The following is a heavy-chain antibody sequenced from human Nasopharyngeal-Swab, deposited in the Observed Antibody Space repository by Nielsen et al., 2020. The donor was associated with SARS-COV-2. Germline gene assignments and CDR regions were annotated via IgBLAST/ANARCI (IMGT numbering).Heavy chain of an antibody. Sequence: GESLKISCAASGFTFSNYWMTWVRQAPGKGLEWVANIKQDGSKKNYVDSVKGRFTISRDDAMNSLYLQMNSLRAEDTAVYYCATHNGYRFENWGQGTLVSVSS. CDR2: IKQDGSKK. J-gene: IGHJ4*02. V-gene: IGHV3-7*05. D-gene: IGHD5-12*01. CDR3: ATHNGYRFEN. CDR1: GFTFSNYW.